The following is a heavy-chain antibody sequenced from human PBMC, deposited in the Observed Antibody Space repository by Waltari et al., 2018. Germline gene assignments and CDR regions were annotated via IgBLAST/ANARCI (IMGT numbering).Heavy chain of an antibody. D-gene: IGHD3-3*01. CDR2: IYYSGST. CDR1: GGSISSSSYY. V-gene: IGHV4-39*01. J-gene: IGHJ4*02. CDR3: ARHGVVPTLWPFDY. Sequence: QLQLQESGPGLVKPSETLSLTCTVSGGSISSSSYYWGWIRQPPGKGLEWIGSIYYSGSTYYNPALKSRVTISVDTSKNQFSLKLGSVTAADTAVYYCARHGVVPTLWPFDYWGQGTLVTVSS.